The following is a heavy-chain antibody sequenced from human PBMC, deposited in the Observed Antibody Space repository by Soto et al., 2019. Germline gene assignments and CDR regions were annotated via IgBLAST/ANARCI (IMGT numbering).Heavy chain of an antibody. CDR3: ARAGGVYCTTTSCYSYLDS. CDR2: ISSSSTI. CDR1: GFTFSSYS. V-gene: IGHV3-48*04. J-gene: IGHJ4*02. D-gene: IGHD2-8*01. Sequence: GGSLRLSCAASGFTFSSYSMNWVRQAPGKGLEWVSYISSSSTIYYADSVKGRFTISRDNAKNSLYLQMNSLRAEDTAVYYCARAGGVYCTTTSCYSYLDSWGPGILVSVSS.